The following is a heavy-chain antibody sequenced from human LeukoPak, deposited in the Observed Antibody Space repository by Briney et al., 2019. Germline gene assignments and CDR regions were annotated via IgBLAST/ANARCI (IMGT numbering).Heavy chain of an antibody. CDR3: AKAPVTSCRGAYCYPFDS. CDR2: ISGSGGMT. Sequence: GGSLRLSCAASGFIFSSHAMNWVRQAPGKGLEWVSVISGSGGMTYYADSVKGRFTVSRDNSKNTLFLQMNSLRAEDAAVYFCAKAPVTSCRGAYCYPFDSWGQGTLVTVSS. J-gene: IGHJ4*02. V-gene: IGHV3-23*01. CDR1: GFIFSSHA. D-gene: IGHD2-21*01.